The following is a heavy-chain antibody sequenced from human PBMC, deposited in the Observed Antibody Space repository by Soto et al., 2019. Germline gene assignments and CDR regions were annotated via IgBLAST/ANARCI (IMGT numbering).Heavy chain of an antibody. CDR3: ARPSVLGARYYYGMDV. V-gene: IGHV4-39*01. CDR2: IYYSGST. D-gene: IGHD1-26*01. J-gene: IGHJ6*02. Sequence: SQTLSLTCTVSGGSISSSSYYWGWIRQPPGKGLEWIGSIYYSGSTYYNPSLKSRVTISVDTSKNQFSLKLSSVTAADTAVYYCARPSVLGARYYYGMDVWGQGTTVTVSS. CDR1: GGSISSSSYY.